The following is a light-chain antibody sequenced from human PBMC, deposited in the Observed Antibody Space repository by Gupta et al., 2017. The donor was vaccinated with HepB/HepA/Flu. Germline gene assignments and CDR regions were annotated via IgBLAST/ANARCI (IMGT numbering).Light chain of an antibody. CDR1: QSVSTN. CDR2: AAS. Sequence: EIVMTQSPATLSVSPGERATLSCRASQSVSTNLAWYQQQPGQAPRLLIYAASARATGIPARFSGSGSGTEFTLTISSLQSEDSAVYFCQQYNYWPPLYTFGQGTKLEIK. V-gene: IGKV3-15*01. J-gene: IGKJ2*01. CDR3: QQYNYWPPLYT.